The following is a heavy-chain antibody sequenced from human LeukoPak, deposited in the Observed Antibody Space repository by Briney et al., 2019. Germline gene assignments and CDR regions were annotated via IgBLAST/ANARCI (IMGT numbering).Heavy chain of an antibody. CDR3: AVVVPAATRPLYYFDY. D-gene: IGHD2-2*01. CDR1: GYSISSGYY. CDR2: INHSGST. Sequence: PSETLSLTCAVSGYSISSGYYWSWIRQPPGKGLEWIGEINHSGSTNYNPSLKGRVTISVDTSKNQFSLKLSSVTAADTAVYYCAVVVPAATRPLYYFDYWGQGTLVTVSS. J-gene: IGHJ4*02. V-gene: IGHV4-34*01.